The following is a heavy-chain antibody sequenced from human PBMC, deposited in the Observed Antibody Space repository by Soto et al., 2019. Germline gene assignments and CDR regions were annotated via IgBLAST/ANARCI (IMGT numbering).Heavy chain of an antibody. J-gene: IGHJ4*02. CDR3: ARDRMVFNY. CDR2: VTTDTI. Sequence: QVQLVESGGGLVKAGESLTLSCAASGFTFSDYFMTWIRQAPGKGLEWVSYVTTDTIHYADAVKGRFTLSRDSAKNSLYLQMINLRAEDTGVYYCARDRMVFNYWGQGAVVTVSS. D-gene: IGHD2-8*01. V-gene: IGHV3-11*01. CDR1: GFTFSDYF.